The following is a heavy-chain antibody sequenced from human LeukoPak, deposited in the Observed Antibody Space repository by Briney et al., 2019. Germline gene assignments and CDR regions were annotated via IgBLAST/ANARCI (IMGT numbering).Heavy chain of an antibody. CDR1: GYTLTDLS. V-gene: IGHV1-24*01. J-gene: IGHJ5*02. Sequence: ASVKVSCKVSGYTLTDLSMHRVRQAPGKGLEWMGGFDTEDGETIYAQTFHGRVTMTEDTSTDKAYMEPSNLRSEGTAVYYCATSSCGSGSYYNRCWFDPWGQGTLVTVS. CDR2: FDTEDGET. CDR3: ATSSCGSGSYYNRCWFDP. D-gene: IGHD3-10*01.